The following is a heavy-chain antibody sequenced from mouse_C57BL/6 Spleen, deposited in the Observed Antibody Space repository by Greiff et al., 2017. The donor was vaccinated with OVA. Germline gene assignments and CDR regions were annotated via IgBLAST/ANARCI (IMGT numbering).Heavy chain of an antibody. CDR1: GYTFTSYW. D-gene: IGHD1-1*01. V-gene: IGHV1-64*01. J-gene: IGHJ4*01. CDR3: VRPEYYGSSYSLSYAMDY. CDR2: IHPNSGST. Sequence: QVQLQQPGAELVKPGASVKLSCKASGYTFTSYWMHWVKQRPGQGLEWIGMIHPNSGSTNYNEKFKSKATLTVDKSSSTAYMQLSSLTSEDSAVYYCVRPEYYGSSYSLSYAMDYWGQGTSVTVSS.